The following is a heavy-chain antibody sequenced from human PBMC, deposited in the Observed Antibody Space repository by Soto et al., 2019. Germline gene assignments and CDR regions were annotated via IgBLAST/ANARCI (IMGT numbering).Heavy chain of an antibody. V-gene: IGHV1-3*05. CDR1: GYTFTSYA. CDR3: ARGITLPTPLDY. Sequence: QVQLVQSGAEEKKPGASVKVSCKASGYTFTSYAMHWVRQAPGQRVEWMGWINAGNGNTKYSQKFQGRATINRDTSASTAYMELSSLRTEDTTVYYCARGITLPTPLDYWGQGTLVTVSS. CDR2: INAGNGNT. J-gene: IGHJ4*02. D-gene: IGHD1-20*01.